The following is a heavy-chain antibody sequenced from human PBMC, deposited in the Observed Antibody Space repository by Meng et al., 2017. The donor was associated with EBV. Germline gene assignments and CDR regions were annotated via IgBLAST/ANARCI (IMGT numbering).Heavy chain of an antibody. CDR1: GFTFSSYS. CDR2: ISSSSSYI. CDR3: AGNRGNGDYYFDY. J-gene: IGHJ4*02. Sequence: EVQVGGALGGLVKTGGSLRLSCAVSGFTFSSYSMDWVRTVPGKGLEWVPSISSSSSYIYYADSVKGRFTISRDNAKNSLYLQMNSLRAEDTAVYYCAGNRGNGDYYFDYWGQGTLVTVSS. D-gene: IGHD4-17*01. V-gene: IGHV3-21*01.